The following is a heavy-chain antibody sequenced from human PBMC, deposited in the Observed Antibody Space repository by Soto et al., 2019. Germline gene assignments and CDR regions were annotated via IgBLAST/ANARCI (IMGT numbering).Heavy chain of an antibody. V-gene: IGHV2-70*11. J-gene: IGHJ4*02. CDR2: IDWDDDK. Sequence: SGPTLVNPTQTLTLTCTFSGFSLSTSGMCVSWIRQPPGKALEWLARIDWDDDKYYSTSLKTRLTISKDTSKNQVVLTMTNMDPVDTATYYCARIVYYDSSGYQNFDYWGQGTLVTVSS. D-gene: IGHD3-22*01. CDR3: ARIVYYDSSGYQNFDY. CDR1: GFSLSTSGMC.